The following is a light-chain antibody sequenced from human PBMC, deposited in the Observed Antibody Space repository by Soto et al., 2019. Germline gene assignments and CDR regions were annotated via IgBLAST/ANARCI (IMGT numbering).Light chain of an antibody. Sequence: SVLTQSSSASASLGSSVKLTCTLSSGHSSYIIAWHQQQPGKAPRYLMKLEGSGSYNKGSRVPDRFSGSSSGADRYLTISNLQSEDEADYYCETWDSNTVVFGGGTKLTVL. CDR2: LEGSGSY. V-gene: IGLV4-60*03. J-gene: IGLJ2*01. CDR1: SGHSSYI. CDR3: ETWDSNTVV.